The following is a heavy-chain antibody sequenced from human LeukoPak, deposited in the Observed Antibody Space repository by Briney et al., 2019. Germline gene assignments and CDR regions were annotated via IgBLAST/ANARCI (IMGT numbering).Heavy chain of an antibody. CDR3: ARDHHYDSSGYYFAPFDY. D-gene: IGHD3-22*01. V-gene: IGHV3-48*03. Sequence: GGSLRLSCAASGFTFSSYEMNWVRQAPGKGLEWASYISSSGSTIYYADSVKGRFTISRDNAKNSLYLQMNSLRAEDTAVYYCARDHHYDSSGYYFAPFDYWGQGTLVTVSS. CDR1: GFTFSSYE. J-gene: IGHJ4*02. CDR2: ISSSGSTI.